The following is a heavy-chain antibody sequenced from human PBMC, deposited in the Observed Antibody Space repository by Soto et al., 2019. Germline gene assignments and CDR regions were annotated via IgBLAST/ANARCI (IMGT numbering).Heavy chain of an antibody. CDR2: INGGDGNT. D-gene: IGHD1-26*01. J-gene: IGHJ4*02. Sequence: QVQLVQSGAEVKKPGVSVNISCKASVYTFTSYAIHWVRLAPGQRPEWMGWINGGDGNTKYSPKFQGRVTITRDTSASTAYMELSSLRSEDTAVYHCAMGPRREYWGQGSLVTVSS. V-gene: IGHV1-3*01. CDR3: AMGPRREY. CDR1: VYTFTSYA.